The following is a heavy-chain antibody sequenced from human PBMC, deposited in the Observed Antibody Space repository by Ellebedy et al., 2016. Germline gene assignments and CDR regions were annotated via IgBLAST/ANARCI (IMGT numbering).Heavy chain of an antibody. V-gene: IGHV3-23*01. CDR3: YYGHYSGS. Sequence: GGSLRLXCVASGSTFRNFFMSWVRQAPGGGLEWISTISGDGDTTFSADSVKGRFAISRDNSRNTVFLLMNNLRAEDTAVYYCYYGHYSGSWGQGTLVTVSS. CDR2: ISGDGDTT. CDR1: GSTFRNFF. J-gene: IGHJ4*02. D-gene: IGHD4-17*01.